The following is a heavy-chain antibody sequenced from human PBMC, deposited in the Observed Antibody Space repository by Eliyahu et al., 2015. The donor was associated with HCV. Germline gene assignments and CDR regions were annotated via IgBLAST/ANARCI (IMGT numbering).Heavy chain of an antibody. Sequence: VRQAPGQGLEWMGRIIPILGIANYAQKFQGRVTITADKSTSTAYMELSSLRSEDTAVYYCARPTGDSSGYHDAFDIWGQGTMVTVSS. J-gene: IGHJ3*02. CDR2: IIPILGIA. CDR3: ARPTGDSSGYHDAFDI. V-gene: IGHV1-69*02. D-gene: IGHD3-22*01.